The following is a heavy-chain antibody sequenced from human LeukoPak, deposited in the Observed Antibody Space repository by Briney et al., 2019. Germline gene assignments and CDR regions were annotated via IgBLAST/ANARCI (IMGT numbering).Heavy chain of an antibody. J-gene: IGHJ6*03. D-gene: IGHD3-3*01. CDR2: IRFDGTSE. CDR3: AKTSLSDPSGHYYYMDV. Sequence: GGSLRLSCAASGFTFSNFGMHWVRRAPGKGLEWVAFIRFDGTSEFYADSVKARFTISRDNSQNTVSLQLNNLRIEDTALYYCAKTSLSDPSGHYYYMDVWGKGTTVTVSS. V-gene: IGHV3-30*02. CDR1: GFTFSNFG.